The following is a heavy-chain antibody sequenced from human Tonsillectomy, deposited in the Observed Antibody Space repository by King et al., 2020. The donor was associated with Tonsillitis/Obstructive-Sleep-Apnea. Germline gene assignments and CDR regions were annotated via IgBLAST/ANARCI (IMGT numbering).Heavy chain of an antibody. CDR3: VRDDKDGRHLDY. CDR2: INPSDDIT. CDR1: GYTFSRSY. V-gene: IGHV1-46*01. J-gene: IGHJ4*02. Sequence: QLVQSGAEVKKPGASVKVSCKASGYTFSRSYVHWVRQAPGQGLEWMGIINPSDDITTYAQKFQGRVTMTTDTSTSTVNMELSSLRAEDTAIYYCVRDDKDGRHLDYWGQGSLVSVSS. D-gene: IGHD2-15*01.